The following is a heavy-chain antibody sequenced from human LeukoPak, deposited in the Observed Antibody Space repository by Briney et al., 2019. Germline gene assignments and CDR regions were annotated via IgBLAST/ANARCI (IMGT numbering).Heavy chain of an antibody. Sequence: SETLSLTCTVSGGSISSYYWSWIRQPPGKGLEWIGYIYYSGSTNYNPSLKSRVTISVDTSKNQFSLKLSSVTAADTAVYYCARGRGVWGSYRIDYWGQGTLVTVSS. V-gene: IGHV4-59*12. D-gene: IGHD3-16*02. CDR3: ARGRGVWGSYRIDY. CDR2: IYYSGST. J-gene: IGHJ4*02. CDR1: GGSISSYY.